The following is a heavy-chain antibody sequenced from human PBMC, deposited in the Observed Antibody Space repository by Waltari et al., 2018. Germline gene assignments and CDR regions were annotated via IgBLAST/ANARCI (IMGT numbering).Heavy chain of an antibody. CDR3: ARGGTTVAGHLDY. J-gene: IGHJ4*02. D-gene: IGHD6-19*01. Sequence: QVQLQQWVAGLLKASETLSLPCAVYRGSFSGYYCSWTRQPPGKVLEWIGEINHSGSTNYNPSLKSRITISIDTSKNQFSLKLNSVTAADTAVYYCARGGTTVAGHLDYWGQGTLVTVSS. CDR2: INHSGST. V-gene: IGHV4-34*01. CDR1: RGSFSGYY.